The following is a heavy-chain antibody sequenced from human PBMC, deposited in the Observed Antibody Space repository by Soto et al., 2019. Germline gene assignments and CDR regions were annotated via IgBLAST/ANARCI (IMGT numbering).Heavy chain of an antibody. CDR3: ARGGWWFEP. Sequence: QVQLQQWGAGLLKPSETLSLTCAVYGGSVSGYYWSWIRQPPGKGLEWIGEINHSGSTNYNPSLKSRVTISVDTSKNQFSLQLSSVTAADTAVYYCARGGWWFEPWGQGTLVTVSS. V-gene: IGHV4-34*01. CDR2: INHSGST. CDR1: GGSVSGYY. J-gene: IGHJ5*02.